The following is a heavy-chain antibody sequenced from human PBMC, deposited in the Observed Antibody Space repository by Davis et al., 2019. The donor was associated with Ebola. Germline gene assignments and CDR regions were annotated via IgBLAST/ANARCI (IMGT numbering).Heavy chain of an antibody. V-gene: IGHV3-48*03. D-gene: IGHD1-20*01. CDR3: AREYNWNDGMDV. CDR1: GFTFSSYG. Sequence: GESLKISCAASGFTFSSYGMNWVRQAPGKGLEWVSYISSSGSTIYYADSVKGRFTISRDNAKNSLYLQMNSLRAEDTAVYYCAREYNWNDGMDVWGQGTTVTVSS. CDR2: ISSSGSTI. J-gene: IGHJ6*02.